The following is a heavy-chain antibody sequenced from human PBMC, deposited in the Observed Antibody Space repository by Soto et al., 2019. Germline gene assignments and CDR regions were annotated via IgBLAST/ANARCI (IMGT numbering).Heavy chain of an antibody. CDR3: ARVRFGDAFDY. CDR2: VNPDNHNT. V-gene: IGHV1-18*01. J-gene: IGHJ4*03. Sequence: QVQLVQSGPEVKKPGASVKVSCEVSGYSFPSFGINWVRQAPGQGLEWVGWVNPDNHNTNYAQNLQLRVSLTTDTSTNTAFLERRDLTSDDTAVYYCARVRFGDAFDYWGHGTLVTVSS. D-gene: IGHD4-17*01. CDR1: GYSFPSFG.